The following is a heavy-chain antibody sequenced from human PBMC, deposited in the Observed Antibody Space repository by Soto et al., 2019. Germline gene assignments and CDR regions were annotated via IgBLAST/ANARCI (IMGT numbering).Heavy chain of an antibody. CDR2: ISYDGSNK. CDR1: GFTFSSYA. Sequence: QVQLVESGGGVVQPGRSLRLSCAASGFTFSSYAMHWVRQAPGKGLEWVAVISYDGSNKYYAASVKGRFTISRDNSKNTLYLQMNSLRAEDKAVYYCARGSEGLGMGLDVWGQGTTVTVSS. V-gene: IGHV3-30-3*01. D-gene: IGHD7-27*01. J-gene: IGHJ6*02. CDR3: ARGSEGLGMGLDV.